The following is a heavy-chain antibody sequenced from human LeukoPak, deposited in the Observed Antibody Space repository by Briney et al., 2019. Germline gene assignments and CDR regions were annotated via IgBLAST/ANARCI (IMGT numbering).Heavy chain of an antibody. CDR2: ISSNGGST. Sequence: GGSLRLSCAASGFTLSSYAMHWVRQAPGKGLEYVSAISSNGGSTYYANSVKGRFTISRDNAKNSLYLQMNSLRAEDTAVYYCARAPSGLGRYFALSRFDPWGQGTLVTVSS. V-gene: IGHV3-64*01. J-gene: IGHJ5*02. CDR3: ARAPSGLGRYFALSRFDP. CDR1: GFTLSSYA. D-gene: IGHD3-9*01.